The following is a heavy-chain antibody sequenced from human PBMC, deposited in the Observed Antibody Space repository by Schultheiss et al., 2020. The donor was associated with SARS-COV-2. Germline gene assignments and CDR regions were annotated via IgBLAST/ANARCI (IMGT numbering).Heavy chain of an antibody. CDR2: IYYSGST. V-gene: IGHV4-39*01. Sequence: SETLSLTCTVSGGSISSSSYYWGWIRQPPGKGLEWIGSIYYSGSTYYNPSLKSRVTISVDTSKNQFSLKLSSVTAADTAVYYCARERGPLLRYSMYYFDYWGQGTLVTVSS. CDR3: ARERGPLLRYSMYYFDY. D-gene: IGHD3-9*01. CDR1: GGSISSSSYY. J-gene: IGHJ4*02.